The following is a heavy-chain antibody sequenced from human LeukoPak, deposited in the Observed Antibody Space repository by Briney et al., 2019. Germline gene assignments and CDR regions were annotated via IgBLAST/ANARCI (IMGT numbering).Heavy chain of an antibody. V-gene: IGHV3-30*02. J-gene: IGHJ4*02. CDR2: IRYDGSNK. CDR3: ASIVVVAADAKNDY. CDR1: GFTFSSYG. Sequence: GESLKISCAASGFTFSSYGMHWVRQAPGKGLEWVAFIRYDGSNKYYADSVKGRFTISRDNSKNTLYLQMNSLRAEDTAVYYCASIVVVAADAKNDYWGQGTLVTVSP. D-gene: IGHD2-15*01.